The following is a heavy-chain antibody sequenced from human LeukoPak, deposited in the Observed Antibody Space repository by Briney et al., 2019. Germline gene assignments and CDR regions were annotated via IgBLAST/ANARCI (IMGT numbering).Heavy chain of an antibody. V-gene: IGHV1-3*01. CDR3: ASLTSGWELLNYYYYGMDV. CDR2: IDAGNGDT. Sequence: ASVKVSCKASGYTFSDYAMHWVRQAPGQRFEWMGWIDAGNGDTRYSQKFQGRVTITRDTSASTAYMELSSLRSEDTAVYYCASLTSGWELLNYYYYGMDVWGQGTTVTVSS. D-gene: IGHD1-26*01. J-gene: IGHJ6*02. CDR1: GYTFSDYA.